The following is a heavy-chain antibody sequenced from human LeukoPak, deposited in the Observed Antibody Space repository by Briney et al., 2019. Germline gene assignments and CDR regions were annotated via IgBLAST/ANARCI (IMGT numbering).Heavy chain of an antibody. D-gene: IGHD6-19*01. V-gene: IGHV1-18*01. CDR2: ITPYNGYA. Sequence: ASVKVSCKATGYTLTSYGLSWVRQAPGQGLEWMGWITPYNGYAKYAQKFHGRVTMTTDTSTSTAYRELRSLISDDTAVYYCARNISAGVDYWGQGTLVTVSS. CDR3: ARNISAGVDY. CDR1: GYTLTSYG. J-gene: IGHJ4*02.